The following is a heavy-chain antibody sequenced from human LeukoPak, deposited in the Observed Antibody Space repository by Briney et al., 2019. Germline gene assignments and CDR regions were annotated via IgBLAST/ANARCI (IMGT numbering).Heavy chain of an antibody. Sequence: SEALSLTCTVSGVSISSYYWSWIRQTAGNRLEYIGRMYRGNNVNNNSSLRGRVSVSIDRYQNHFTLRLTSVTVADTAVYFCARMSDHQFQDWGQGILVTVSS. CDR1: GVSISSYY. D-gene: IGHD1-14*01. V-gene: IGHV4-4*07. CDR2: MYRGNNV. J-gene: IGHJ4*02. CDR3: ARMSDHQFQD.